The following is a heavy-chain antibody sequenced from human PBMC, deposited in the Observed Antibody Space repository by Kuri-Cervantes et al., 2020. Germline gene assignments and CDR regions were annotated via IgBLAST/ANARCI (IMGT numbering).Heavy chain of an antibody. D-gene: IGHD7-27*01. V-gene: IGHV1-46*02. Sequence: ASVKVSCKASGYTFNSYHIHWVRQAPGQGLEWLGIINPSGGSTSYAQKFQGRVTITADESTSTAYMELSSLRSEDTAVYYCARETITGDVYNYYGMDVWGQGTTVTVSS. J-gene: IGHJ6*02. CDR2: INPSGGST. CDR1: GYTFNSYH. CDR3: ARETITGDVYNYYGMDV.